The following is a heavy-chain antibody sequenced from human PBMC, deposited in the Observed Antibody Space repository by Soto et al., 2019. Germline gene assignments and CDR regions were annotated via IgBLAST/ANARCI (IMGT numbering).Heavy chain of an antibody. CDR1: GYSFTSYW. CDR3: ARAPVGATTNYYYYGMDV. D-gene: IGHD1-26*01. Sequence: GESLKISCXGSGYSFTSYWIGWVRQMPGKGLEWMGIIYPGDSDTRYSPSFQGQVTISADKSISTAYLQWSSLKASDTAMYYCARAPVGATTNYYYYGMDVWGQGTTVTVSS. J-gene: IGHJ6*02. CDR2: IYPGDSDT. V-gene: IGHV5-51*01.